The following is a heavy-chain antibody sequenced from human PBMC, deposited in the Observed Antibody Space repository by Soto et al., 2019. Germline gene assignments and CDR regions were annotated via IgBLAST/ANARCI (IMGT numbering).Heavy chain of an antibody. CDR1: GGSMSSHY. D-gene: IGHD2-2*01. CDR2: ISYSGST. Sequence: SETLSLTCTVSGGSMSSHYWTWLRQSPGKGLEWIGYISYSGSTYYNPSLKSRVSISADTSKNQFSLRMNSMIAADTAVYYCARADPAASVGYWGQGTLVTVSS. J-gene: IGHJ4*02. V-gene: IGHV4-59*11. CDR3: ARADPAASVGY.